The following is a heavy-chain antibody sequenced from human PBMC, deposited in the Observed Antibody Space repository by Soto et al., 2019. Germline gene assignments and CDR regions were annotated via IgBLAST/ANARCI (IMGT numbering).Heavy chain of an antibody. CDR3: AHYSYFITIFGVVMNGGPGSNWFDP. CDR1: GFSLSTSGVG. V-gene: IGHV2-5*01. CDR2: IYWNDDK. Sequence: SGPTLVNPTQTLTLTCTFSGFSLSTSGVGVGWIRQPPGKALEWLALIYWNDDKRYSPSLKSRLTITKDTSKNQVVLTMTNMDPVDTATYYCAHYSYFITIFGVVMNGGPGSNWFDPWGQGTLVTVSS. J-gene: IGHJ5*02. D-gene: IGHD3-3*01.